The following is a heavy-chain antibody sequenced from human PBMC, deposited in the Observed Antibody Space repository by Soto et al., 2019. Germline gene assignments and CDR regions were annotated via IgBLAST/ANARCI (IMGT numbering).Heavy chain of an antibody. CDR3: ARGEQYSGRIFDY. CDR1: GDSVSSNSAG. V-gene: IGHV6-1*01. D-gene: IGHD1-26*01. Sequence: QVPLQQSGPGLVKPSQTLSLTCAITGDSVSSNSAGWSWVRQSPSRGLEWLGRTYYRSKWYYEYAVSVRGRITINPYTSKNQYSLQLNSVTPEDTAVYFCARGEQYSGRIFDYWGQGTLVTVSS. CDR2: TYYRSKWYY. J-gene: IGHJ4*01.